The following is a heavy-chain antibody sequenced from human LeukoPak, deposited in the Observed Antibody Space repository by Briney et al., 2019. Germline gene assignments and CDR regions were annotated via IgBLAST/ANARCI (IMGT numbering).Heavy chain of an antibody. CDR3: AREKYDFGSGALGY. CDR2: IIPIFGTA. CDR1: GGTFSSYA. D-gene: IGHD3-3*01. Sequence: ASVKVSCRASGGTFSSYAISWVRQAPGQGLEWMGRIIPIFGTANYAQKFQGRVTITTDESTSTAYMELSSLRSEDTAVYYCAREKYDFGSGALGYWGQGTLVTVSS. V-gene: IGHV1-69*05. J-gene: IGHJ4*02.